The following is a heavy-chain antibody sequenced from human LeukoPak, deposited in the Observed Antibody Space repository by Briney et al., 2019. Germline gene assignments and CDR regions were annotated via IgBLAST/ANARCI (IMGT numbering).Heavy chain of an antibody. CDR3: ARGGAVGATKVLDY. J-gene: IGHJ4*02. Sequence: GGSLRLSCAASGFTFSSYWMSWVRQAPGKGLEWVANIKQDGSEKYYVDSVKGRFTISRDNAKNSLYLQMNSLRAGDTAVYYCARGGAVGATKVLDYWGQGTLVTVSS. D-gene: IGHD1-26*01. CDR1: GFTFSSYW. CDR2: IKQDGSEK. V-gene: IGHV3-7*01.